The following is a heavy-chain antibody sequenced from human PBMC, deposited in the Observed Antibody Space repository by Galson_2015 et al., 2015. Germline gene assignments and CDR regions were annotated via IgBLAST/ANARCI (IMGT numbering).Heavy chain of an antibody. J-gene: IGHJ3*01. D-gene: IGHD2-2*01. V-gene: IGHV3-23*01. CDR3: AKAGYCSSSGCIRPFDL. Sequence: SLRLSCAASGFTFSSYAMHWVRQAPGMGLEWVSTISGSDGRTYYADSVKGRLTVSRDNSRNTLYLQMNSLRAEDTAVYYCAKAGYCSSSGCIRPFDLWGQGTMVTVSS. CDR1: GFTFSSYA. CDR2: ISGSDGRT.